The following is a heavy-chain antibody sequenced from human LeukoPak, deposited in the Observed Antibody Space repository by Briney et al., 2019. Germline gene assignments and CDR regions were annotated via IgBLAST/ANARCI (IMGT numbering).Heavy chain of an antibody. CDR2: IYTSGST. D-gene: IGHD3-3*01. CDR3: ARSYYDFWSGYSAFDI. J-gene: IGHJ3*02. CDR1: GGSISSYY. Sequence: SETLSLTCTVSGGSISSYYWSRIRQPPGKGLEWIGYIYTSGSTNYNPSLKSRVTISVDTSKNQFSLKLSSVTAADTAVYYCARSYYDFWSGYSAFDIWGQGTMVTVSS. V-gene: IGHV4-4*09.